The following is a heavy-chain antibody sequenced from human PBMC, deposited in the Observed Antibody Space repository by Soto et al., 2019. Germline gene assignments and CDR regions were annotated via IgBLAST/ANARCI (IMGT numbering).Heavy chain of an antibody. CDR1: GYTFTCYY. J-gene: IGHJ6*02. Sequence: ASVKVSCKASGYTFTCYYMHWVRQAPGQGLEWMGWINPNSGGTNYAQKFQGWVTMTRDTSISTAYMELSRLRSDDTAVYYCARDLGITGTQNYYYYGMDVWGQGTTVTVSS. CDR3: ARDLGITGTQNYYYYGMDV. CDR2: INPNSGGT. D-gene: IGHD1-20*01. V-gene: IGHV1-2*04.